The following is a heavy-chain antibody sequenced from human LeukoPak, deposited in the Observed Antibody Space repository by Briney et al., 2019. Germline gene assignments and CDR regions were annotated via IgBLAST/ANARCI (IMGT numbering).Heavy chain of an antibody. CDR3: ARQDPSFCTYHDCYPYYFND. J-gene: IGHJ4*02. CDR2: IDYSGRT. V-gene: IGHV4-34*10. Sequence: ASETLSLTCAVYGGSFSGYYWSWIRQPPGKGLEWIGSIDYSGRTYYNPSLRSRISMSVDTSNSQFSMWLNSVTAADTAVYYCARQDPSFCTYHDCYPYYFNDWGQGTLVTVSP. D-gene: IGHD2-21*01. CDR1: GGSFSGYY.